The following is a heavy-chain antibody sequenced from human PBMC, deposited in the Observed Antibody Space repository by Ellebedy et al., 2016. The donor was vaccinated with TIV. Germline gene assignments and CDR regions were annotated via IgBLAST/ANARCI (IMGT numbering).Heavy chain of an antibody. J-gene: IGHJ4*02. V-gene: IGHV4-34*01. CDR2: INHSGST. Sequence: MPSETLSLTCAVYGGSFSGYYWSWIRQPPGKGLEWIGEINHSGSTNYNPSLKSRVTISVDTSKNQFSLKLSSVTAADTAVYYCASQLSSSWYQLRIDYWGQGTLVTVSS. CDR3: ASQLSSSWYQLRIDY. CDR1: GGSFSGYY. D-gene: IGHD6-13*01.